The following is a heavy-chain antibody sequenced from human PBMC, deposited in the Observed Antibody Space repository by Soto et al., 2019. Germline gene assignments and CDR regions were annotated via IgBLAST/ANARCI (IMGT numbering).Heavy chain of an antibody. V-gene: IGHV4-61*08. Sequence: PSETLSLTCTVSGVSIGSGGYSWSWIRQPPGKGLEWIGYIYYSGSTNYNPSLKSRVTISVDTSKNQFSLKLSSVTAADTAVYYCARDIGYSNSRFYYYGMDVWGQGTTVTVSS. CDR2: IYYSGST. CDR1: GVSIGSGGYS. D-gene: IGHD4-4*01. J-gene: IGHJ6*02. CDR3: ARDIGYSNSRFYYYGMDV.